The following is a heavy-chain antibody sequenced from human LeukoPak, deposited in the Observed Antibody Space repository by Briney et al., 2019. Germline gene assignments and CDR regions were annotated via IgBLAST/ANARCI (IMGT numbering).Heavy chain of an antibody. CDR1: GFTFSSYA. D-gene: IGHD1-7*01. V-gene: IGHV3-30-3*01. CDR2: ISYDGSNK. CDR3: ARDPGTTATLFDY. Sequence: GGSLRLSCAASGFTFSSYAMHWVRQAPGKGLEWVAVISYDGSNKYYADSVKGRFTISRDNSKNTLYLQMNSLGAEDTAVYYCARDPGTTATLFDYWGQGTLVTVSS. J-gene: IGHJ4*02.